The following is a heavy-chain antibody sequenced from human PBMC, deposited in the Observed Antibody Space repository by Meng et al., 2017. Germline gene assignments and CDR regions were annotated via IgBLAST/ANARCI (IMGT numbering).Heavy chain of an antibody. CDR1: GFTFSSYW. D-gene: IGHD5-18*01. Sequence: GESLKISCAASGFTFSSYWMHWVRQAPGKGLVWVSRINSDGSSTSYADSVKGRFTISRDNAKNTLYLQMNSLRAEDTAVYYCARDWNPWIQLWTTHYYYGMDVWGQGTTVTVSS. J-gene: IGHJ6*02. CDR3: ARDWNPWIQLWTTHYYYGMDV. V-gene: IGHV3-74*01. CDR2: INSDGSST.